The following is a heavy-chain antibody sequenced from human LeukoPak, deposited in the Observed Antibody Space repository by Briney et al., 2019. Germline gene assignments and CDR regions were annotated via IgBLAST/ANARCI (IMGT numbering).Heavy chain of an antibody. CDR1: GFTFSSYE. J-gene: IGHJ6*03. Sequence: GGSLRLSCAASGFTFSSYEMNWVRQAPGKGLEWVSYISSSGSTIYYADSVKGRFTISRDNAKNSLYLQMNSLRAEDTAVYYCADFGGPHYDILTGRDYYYYMDVWGKGTTVTVSS. V-gene: IGHV3-48*03. D-gene: IGHD3-9*01. CDR2: ISSSGSTI. CDR3: ADFGGPHYDILTGRDYYYYMDV.